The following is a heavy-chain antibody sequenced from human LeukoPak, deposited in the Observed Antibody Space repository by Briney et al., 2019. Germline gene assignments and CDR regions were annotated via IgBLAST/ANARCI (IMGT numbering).Heavy chain of an antibody. CDR2: INPNSGGT. V-gene: IGHV1-2*02. CDR1: GYTFTSYY. D-gene: IGHD2-2*02. J-gene: IGHJ3*02. CDR3: ARVGYCSSTSCYTRGFTFDI. Sequence: ASVKVSCKASGYTFTSYYIHWVRQAPGQGLEWMGWINPNSGGTNYAQKFQGRVTMTRDTSISTAYMELSRLRSDDTAVYYCARVGYCSSTSCYTRGFTFDIWGQGTMVTVSS.